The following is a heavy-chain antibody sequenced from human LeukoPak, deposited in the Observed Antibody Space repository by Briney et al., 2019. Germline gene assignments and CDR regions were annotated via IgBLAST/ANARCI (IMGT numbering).Heavy chain of an antibody. V-gene: IGHV3-21*01. CDR2: ISGSSSYI. J-gene: IGHJ4*02. CDR3: ARDLLGWELHYFDY. CDR1: GFTFSTYN. Sequence: GSLRLSCAASGFTFSTYNMNWVRQAPGKGLEWVSSISGSSSYIYYADSVKGRFSISRDNAKNSLYLQMNSLRAEDTAVYYCARDLLGWELHYFDYWGQGTLVTVSS. D-gene: IGHD1-26*01.